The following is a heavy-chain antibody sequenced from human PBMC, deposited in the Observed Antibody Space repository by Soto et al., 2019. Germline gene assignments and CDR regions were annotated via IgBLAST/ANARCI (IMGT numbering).Heavy chain of an antibody. J-gene: IGHJ6*02. CDR2: IYDTGST. V-gene: IGHV4-59*01. CDR3: ARDNRRNNYYYYGMDV. CDR1: YASINNYH. Sequence: SSETLSLTCTVSYASINNYHWTWIRQPPGKGLEWIGNIYDTGSTNYNPSLKSRVSISIDTSKNHFSLKVSSVTAADSAVYYCARDNRRNNYYYYGMDVWGQGTTVTVSS.